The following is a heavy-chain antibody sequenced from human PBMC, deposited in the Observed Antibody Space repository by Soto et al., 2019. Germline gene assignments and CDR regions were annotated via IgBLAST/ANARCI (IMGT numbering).Heavy chain of an antibody. V-gene: IGHV4-34*01. CDR2: INHSGST. CDR1: GGSFSGYY. D-gene: IGHD4-17*01. J-gene: IGHJ5*02. Sequence: SETLSLTCAVYGGSFSGYYWSWIRQPPGKGLEWIGEINHSGSTNYNPSLKSRVTISVDTSKNQFSLKLSSVTAADTAMYYCATSTVTGRWFDPWGQGTLVTVSS. CDR3: ATSTVTGRWFDP.